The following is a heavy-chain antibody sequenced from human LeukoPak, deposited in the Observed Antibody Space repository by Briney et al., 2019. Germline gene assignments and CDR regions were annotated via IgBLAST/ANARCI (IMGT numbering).Heavy chain of an antibody. CDR2: INHSGST. J-gene: IGHJ2*01. D-gene: IGHD5-12*01. V-gene: IGHV4-34*01. CDR3: ARVRGYSGYGFVWYFDL. CDR1: GGSFSGYY. Sequence: SETLSLTCAVYGGSFSGYYWSWIRQPPGKGLEWIGEINHSGSTNYNPSLKSRVTISVDTSKNQFSLKLSSVTAADTAVYYCARVRGYSGYGFVWYFDLWGHGTLVTVSS.